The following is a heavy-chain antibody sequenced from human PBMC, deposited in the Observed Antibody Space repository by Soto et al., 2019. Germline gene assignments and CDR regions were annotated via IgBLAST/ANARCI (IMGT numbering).Heavy chain of an antibody. CDR1: GFAFSSSY. CDR3: ARDQLTGDWFDA. V-gene: IGHV3-74*01. D-gene: IGHD2-2*01. Sequence: EVQLVESGGGLVQLGGSLRLSCEASGFAFSSSYMHWVRQAPGKGLVWVSRINGDGSGPNYADSVRGRFTISRDNAKTTRYLQMHIMRGEDTGVYYCARDQLTGDWFDAWGKGTLVTVSS. J-gene: IGHJ5*02. CDR2: INGDGSGP.